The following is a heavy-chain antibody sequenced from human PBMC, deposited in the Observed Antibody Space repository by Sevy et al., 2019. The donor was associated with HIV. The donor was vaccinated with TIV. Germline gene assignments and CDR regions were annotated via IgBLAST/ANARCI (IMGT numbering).Heavy chain of an antibody. V-gene: IGHV3-49*04. CDR2: FKSKIHGGTT. CDR1: GFIFGDYG. CDR3: TRRSGSESIFDY. J-gene: IGHJ4*02. D-gene: IGHD1-26*01. Sequence: RLSCTASGFIFGDYGMSWVRQAPGKGLEWIAFFKSKIHGGTTENAASVKGRFTISRDDSKNIVYLQMSNLKTEDTAVYYCTRRSGSESIFDYWGQGTLVTVSS.